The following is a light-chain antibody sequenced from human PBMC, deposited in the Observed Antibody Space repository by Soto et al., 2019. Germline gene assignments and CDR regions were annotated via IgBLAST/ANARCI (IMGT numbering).Light chain of an antibody. J-gene: IGKJ4*01. Sequence: DIVMTQSPDSLAVSLGERATINCKSSQSVLYSSNNKNYLAWYQQKPGQPPRLLIYWASTRESGVPDRFSGSGSGTDFTLTISSLQAEDVAVYYCQQYYNWPLTFGGGTKVDIK. CDR3: QQYYNWPLT. V-gene: IGKV4-1*01. CDR2: WAS. CDR1: QSVLYSSNNKNY.